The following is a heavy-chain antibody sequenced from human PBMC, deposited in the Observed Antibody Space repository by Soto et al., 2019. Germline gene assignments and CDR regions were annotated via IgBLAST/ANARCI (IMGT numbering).Heavy chain of an antibody. Sequence: ASVKVSCKTSGFTLSSSAVQWVRQTRGQRLEWIGWIVAGSGNTHYAQRFQERGTLTRDMSTSTAYLELSSLRSDDTAVYYCAADPYYSESSNYYSFERWGQGTRGAVAS. D-gene: IGHD3-22*01. V-gene: IGHV1-58*01. CDR2: IVAGSGNT. CDR1: GFTLSSSA. CDR3: AADPYYSESSNYYSFER. J-gene: IGHJ4*02.